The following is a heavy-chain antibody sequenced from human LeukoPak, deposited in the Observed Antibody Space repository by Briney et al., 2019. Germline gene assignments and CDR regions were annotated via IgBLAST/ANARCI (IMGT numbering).Heavy chain of an antibody. J-gene: IGHJ6*03. V-gene: IGHV4-61*02. Sequence: PSETLSLTCTVSGGSISSGGYYWSWIRQPAGKGLEWIGRIYTSGSTNYNPSLKSRVTMSVDTSKNQFSLKLSSVTAADTAVYYCATEVGYCSSTSCHGYYYMDVWGKGTTVTVSS. CDR1: GGSISSGGYY. CDR2: IYTSGST. D-gene: IGHD2-2*01. CDR3: ATEVGYCSSTSCHGYYYMDV.